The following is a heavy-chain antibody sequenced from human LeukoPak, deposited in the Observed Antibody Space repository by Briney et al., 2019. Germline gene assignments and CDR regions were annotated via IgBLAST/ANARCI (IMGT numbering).Heavy chain of an antibody. CDR2: VHQSGVT. J-gene: IGHJ4*02. CDR1: GGFISNINW. V-gene: IGHV4-4*02. Sequence: SETLSPTCAVSGGFISNINWWSWVRQPPGRGLEWIGEVHQSGVTNYNPSLKSRVTISLDKSNNQFSLKLNSVTAADTAVYFCAENGPWSLKYWGQGTLVTVSS. CDR3: AENGPWSLKY. D-gene: IGHD2-15*01.